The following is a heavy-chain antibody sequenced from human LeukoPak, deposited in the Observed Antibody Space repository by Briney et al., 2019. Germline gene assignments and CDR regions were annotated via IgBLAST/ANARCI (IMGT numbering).Heavy chain of an antibody. CDR2: INSDGSST. CDR3: ARNQKVRGLIMTDAFDI. Sequence: PGGSLRLSCAASGFTFSSYWMHWVRQAPGKGLVWVSRINSDGSSTRYADSVKGRFTISRDNAKSTLYLQMNSLRAEDTAVYYCARNQKVRGLIMTDAFDIWGQGTMVTVSS. J-gene: IGHJ3*02. V-gene: IGHV3-74*01. D-gene: IGHD3-10*01. CDR1: GFTFSSYW.